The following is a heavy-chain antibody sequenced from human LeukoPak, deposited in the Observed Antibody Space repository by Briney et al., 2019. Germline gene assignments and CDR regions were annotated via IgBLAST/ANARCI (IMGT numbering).Heavy chain of an antibody. V-gene: IGHV5-51*01. J-gene: IGHJ4*02. Sequence: KVGESLKISCKGSGYSFTSYWIGWVRQRPGKGMEWRGIIYPGDSDTRYSPSFQGQVTISADKSISTAYLQWSSLKASDTSMYYCARGGGYSYGDFDYWGQGTLVTAPS. CDR1: GYSFTSYW. D-gene: IGHD5-18*01. CDR3: ARGGGYSYGDFDY. CDR2: IYPGDSDT.